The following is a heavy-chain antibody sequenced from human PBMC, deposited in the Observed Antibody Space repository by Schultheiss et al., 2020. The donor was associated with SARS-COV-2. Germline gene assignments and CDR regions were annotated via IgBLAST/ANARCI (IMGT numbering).Heavy chain of an antibody. CDR1: GGSISSSSYY. CDR2: IYYSGST. Sequence: SETLSLTCTVSGGSISSSSYYWSWIRQLPGKGLEWIGYIYYSGSTNYNPSLKSRVTISVDTSKNQFSLKLSSVTAADTAVYYCARGLLYSSGWFGDYWGQGTLVTVSS. CDR3: ARGLLYSSGWFGDY. J-gene: IGHJ4*02. V-gene: IGHV4-61*05. D-gene: IGHD6-19*01.